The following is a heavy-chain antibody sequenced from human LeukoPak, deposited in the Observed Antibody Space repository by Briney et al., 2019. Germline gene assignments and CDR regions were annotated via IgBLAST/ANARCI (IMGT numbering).Heavy chain of an antibody. CDR2: ISGSGGST. Sequence: PGGSLRLSCAASGFTFSSYAMSWVRQAPGKGLEWVSAISGSGGSTYYADSVKGRFTISRDNSKNTLYLQMNSLRAEDTAVYYCANNYDILTGYSAEGHYFDYWGQGTLVTVSS. J-gene: IGHJ4*02. CDR1: GFTFSSYA. D-gene: IGHD3-9*01. CDR3: ANNYDILTGYSAEGHYFDY. V-gene: IGHV3-23*01.